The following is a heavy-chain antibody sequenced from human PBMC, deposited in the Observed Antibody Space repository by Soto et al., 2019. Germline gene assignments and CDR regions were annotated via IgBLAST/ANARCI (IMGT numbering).Heavy chain of an antibody. V-gene: IGHV4-31*03. CDR2: IYYSGST. CDR1: GGSISSGGYY. J-gene: IGHJ4*02. D-gene: IGHD3-9*01. Sequence: QAQLQESGPGLVKSSQTLSLTCTVSGGSISSGGYYWSWIRQHPGKGLEWIGYIYYSGSTYYNPSLKSRVTISVDTSKNQFSLKLSSVTAADTVVYYCARILTGTKRPSLTYYFYYWGQGTLVTVSS. CDR3: ARILTGTKRPSLTYYFYY.